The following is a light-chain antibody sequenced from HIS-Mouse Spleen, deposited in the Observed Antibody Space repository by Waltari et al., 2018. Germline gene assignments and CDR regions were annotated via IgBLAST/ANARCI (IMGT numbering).Light chain of an antibody. CDR3: MQALQTPFT. Sequence: DIVMTQSPLSLPVTPGEPASISCSSSQSLLHSNGYNYLDWYLQKPGQSPQLLIYLGSNRVSGVPDRFSGSGSGTDFTLKISRVEAEDVGVYYCMQALQTPFTFGPGTKVDIK. CDR1: QSLLHSNGYNY. V-gene: IGKV2-28*01. J-gene: IGKJ3*01. CDR2: LGS.